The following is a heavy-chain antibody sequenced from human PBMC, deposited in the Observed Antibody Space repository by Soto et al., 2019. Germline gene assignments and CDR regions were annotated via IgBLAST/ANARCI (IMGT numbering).Heavy chain of an antibody. Sequence: SDTLSLTCTVSDGSVSSGDYFVIWLRQSPGKRLEWSAYIYYSGSTNYNPSLKSRATVSVDASKSQVSLTLTSMTAADAALYYCARSPNYYYYGFDVWGQGTAVTVSS. CDR1: DGSVSSGDYF. D-gene: IGHD3-10*01. J-gene: IGHJ6*02. CDR2: IYYSGST. V-gene: IGHV4-61*08. CDR3: ARSPNYYYYGFDV.